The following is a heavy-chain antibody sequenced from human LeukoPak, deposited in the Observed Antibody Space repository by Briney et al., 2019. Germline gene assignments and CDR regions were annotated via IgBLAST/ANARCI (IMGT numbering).Heavy chain of an antibody. V-gene: IGHV4-34*01. CDR3: ARVYGYYYYYMDV. CDR2: INHSGST. Sequence: SETLSLTCAVYGGSFSGYYWSWIRQPPGKGLEWIGEINHSGSTNYNPSLKSRVTISVDTSKNQFSLKLSSLTAADTAVYYCARVYGYYYYYMDVWGKGATVTISS. J-gene: IGHJ6*03. D-gene: IGHD2-8*01. CDR1: GGSFSGYY.